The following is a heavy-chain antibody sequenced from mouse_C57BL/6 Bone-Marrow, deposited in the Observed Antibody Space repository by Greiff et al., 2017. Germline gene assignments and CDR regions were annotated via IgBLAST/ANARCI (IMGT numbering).Heavy chain of an antibody. V-gene: IGHV1-76*01. CDR2: IYPGSGNT. Sequence: QVQLQQSGAELVRPGASVKLSCKASGYTFTDYYINWVKQRPGQGLEWIARIYPGSGNTYYNEKLKGKATLTAEKSSSTAYMQLSSLTSEDSAVYFCARRGGNYEAWFAYWGQGTLVTVSA. CDR1: GYTFTDYY. D-gene: IGHD2-1*01. CDR3: ARRGGNYEAWFAY. J-gene: IGHJ3*01.